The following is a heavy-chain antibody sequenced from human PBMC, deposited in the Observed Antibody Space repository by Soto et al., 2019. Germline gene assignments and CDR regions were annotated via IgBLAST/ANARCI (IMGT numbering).Heavy chain of an antibody. V-gene: IGHV3-21*01. Sequence: GSLGLSCAASRXTLSRYRMNWVRQAPGKGLELVSSISSSSSYIYYADAVKCLFTISRYNAKNSLYLQMNSIRADDTAVYYCARSTRGFSYGKIDYWGRGTLGTVCS. CDR3: ARSTRGFSYGKIDY. J-gene: IGHJ4*02. D-gene: IGHD5-18*01. CDR1: RXTLSRYR. CDR2: ISSSSSYI.